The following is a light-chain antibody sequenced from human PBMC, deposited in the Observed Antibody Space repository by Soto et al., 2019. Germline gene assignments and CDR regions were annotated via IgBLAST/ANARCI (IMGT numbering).Light chain of an antibody. V-gene: IGKV1-17*01. CDR2: AAS. CDR3: QQLNIYPIT. CDR1: QGIRND. Sequence: QLPQIHSPLSESVGARVPFPGGPSQGIRNDLGWYQQKPGKAPKLLIYAASSLQSGVPSRFSGSGSGTEFTLTISSLQPEDFATYYCQQLNIYPITFGQGTLLEIK. J-gene: IGKJ5*01.